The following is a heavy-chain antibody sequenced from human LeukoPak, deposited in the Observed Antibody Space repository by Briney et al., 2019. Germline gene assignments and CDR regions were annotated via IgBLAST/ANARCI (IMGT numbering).Heavy chain of an antibody. CDR1: GYTFTSYY. Sequence: EASVKVSCKASGYTFTSYYMHWVRQAPGQGLEWMGIFNPSGSNTNYAQRFQGRVTLTRDTSTTTVYMDLSGLRPDDTAVYYCARGRTVTNDFDLWGRGTLLTVSS. J-gene: IGHJ2*01. CDR2: FNPSGSNT. CDR3: ARGRTVTNDFDL. V-gene: IGHV1-46*01. D-gene: IGHD4-17*01.